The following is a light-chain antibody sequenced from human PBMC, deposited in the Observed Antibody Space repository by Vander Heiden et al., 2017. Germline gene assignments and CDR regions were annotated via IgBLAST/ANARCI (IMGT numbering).Light chain of an antibody. CDR1: QSVTND. Sequence: EIVMTQSPATLSVSPGERATLSCGASQSVTNDLAWYQQKPGQAPRLLIYGASTRATGIPARFSGSGSGTEFTLTISSLQPEDFAVYYCQEYSNWPPYTFGQGTKLEIK. CDR3: QEYSNWPPYT. J-gene: IGKJ2*01. V-gene: IGKV3-15*01. CDR2: GAS.